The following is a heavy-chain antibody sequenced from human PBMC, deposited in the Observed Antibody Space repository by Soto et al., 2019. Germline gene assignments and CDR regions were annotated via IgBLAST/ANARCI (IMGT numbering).Heavy chain of an antibody. CDR2: IKQDGSEK. Sequence: EVQLVESGGGLVQPGGSLRLSCAASGFTFSSYWMSWVRQAPGKGLEWVANIKQDGSEKYYVDSVKGRFTISRDNAKNSLYLQMNSLRAEDTAVYYCAREDIVVGPAAIGPRQYYYYMDVWGKGTTVTVSS. J-gene: IGHJ6*03. CDR3: AREDIVVGPAAIGPRQYYYYMDV. CDR1: GFTFSSYW. V-gene: IGHV3-7*01. D-gene: IGHD2-2*02.